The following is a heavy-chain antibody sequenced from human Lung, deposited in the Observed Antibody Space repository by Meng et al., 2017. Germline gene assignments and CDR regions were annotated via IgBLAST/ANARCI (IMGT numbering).Heavy chain of an antibody. D-gene: IGHD1-7*01. Sequence: QQQGAGPRLVQPSGTLSLACAVSGDSITRTQWWSWLRQTPGKGLEWIGEISHSGSTVYRPSLQGRVSISLDKSNNEFSLKLTSVTAADTAVYYCARETLRELGLFHYWGQGILVTVSS. CDR2: ISHSGST. CDR1: GDSITRTQW. J-gene: IGHJ4*02. V-gene: IGHV4-4*02. CDR3: ARETLRELGLFHY.